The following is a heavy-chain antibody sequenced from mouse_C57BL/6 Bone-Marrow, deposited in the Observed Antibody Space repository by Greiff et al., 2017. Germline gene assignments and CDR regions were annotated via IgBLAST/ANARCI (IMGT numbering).Heavy chain of an antibody. CDR2: IDPENGDT. Sequence: VQLQQSGAELVRPGASVKLSCTASGFNIKDDYMHWVKQRPEQGLEWIRWIDPENGDTEYASKFQGKATITADTSSNTAYLQLSSLTSEDTAVYYCTTMITTSGYYYAMDYWGQGTSVTVSS. D-gene: IGHD2-4*01. CDR3: TTMITTSGYYYAMDY. J-gene: IGHJ4*01. CDR1: GFNIKDDY. V-gene: IGHV14-4*01.